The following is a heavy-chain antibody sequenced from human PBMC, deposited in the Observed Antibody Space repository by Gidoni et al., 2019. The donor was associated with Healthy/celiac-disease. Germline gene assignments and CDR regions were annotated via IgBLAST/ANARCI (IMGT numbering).Heavy chain of an antibody. CDR2: IYPGDSDT. V-gene: IGHV5-51*03. Sequence: EVQLVQSGAEVKKPGASLKIPCKGSGYSFTSYSIGWVRQMPGKGREWMGMIYPGDSDTRYSPSFQGQVTISADKSISTAYLQWSSLKASDTAMYYFARGRAYGDYDFDYWGQGTLVTVSS. J-gene: IGHJ4*02. CDR1: GYSFTSYS. CDR3: ARGRAYGDYDFDY. D-gene: IGHD4-17*01.